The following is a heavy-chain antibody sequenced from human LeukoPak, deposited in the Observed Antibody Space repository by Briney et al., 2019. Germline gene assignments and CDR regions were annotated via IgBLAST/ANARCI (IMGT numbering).Heavy chain of an antibody. V-gene: IGHV3-9*01. Sequence: SLRLSCAASGFTFDDYAMHWVRQAPGKGLEWVSGISWNSGSIGYADSVKGRFTISRDNAKNSLYLQMNSLRAEDTALYYCAKDKFPGATVTTFDYWGQGTLVTVSS. CDR3: AKDKFPGATVTTFDY. CDR2: ISWNSGSI. J-gene: IGHJ4*02. D-gene: IGHD4-17*01. CDR1: GFTFDDYA.